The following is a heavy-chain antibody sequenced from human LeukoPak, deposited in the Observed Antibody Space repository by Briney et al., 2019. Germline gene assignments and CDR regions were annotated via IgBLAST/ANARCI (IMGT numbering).Heavy chain of an antibody. CDR1: GFAFSSYG. J-gene: IGHJ4*02. D-gene: IGHD1-26*01. CDR3: AKDLVGAPQFDY. Sequence: GRSLRLSCAASGFAFSSYGMHWVRQAPGKGLEWVAVIWYDGSNKYYADSVKGRFTISRDNSKNTLYLQMNSLRAEDTAVYYCAKDLVGAPQFDYWGQGTLVTVSS. V-gene: IGHV3-33*06. CDR2: IWYDGSNK.